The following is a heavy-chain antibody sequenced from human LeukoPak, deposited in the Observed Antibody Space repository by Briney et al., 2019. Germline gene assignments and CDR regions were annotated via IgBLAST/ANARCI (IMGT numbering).Heavy chain of an antibody. V-gene: IGHV3-7*01. J-gene: IGHJ4*02. Sequence: GGSLRLSCAASGFTFSSYWMNWARQAPGKGLEWVASINHNGNVNYYVDSVKGRFTISRDNSKNTLYLQMNSLRAEDTAVYYCARAFIAADLDYWGQGTLVTVSS. CDR2: INHNGNVN. D-gene: IGHD6-13*01. CDR3: ARAFIAADLDY. CDR1: GFTFSSYW.